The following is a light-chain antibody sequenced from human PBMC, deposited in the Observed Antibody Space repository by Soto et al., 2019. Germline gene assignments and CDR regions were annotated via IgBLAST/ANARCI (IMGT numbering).Light chain of an antibody. J-gene: IGKJ1*01. CDR1: QSISTW. V-gene: IGKV1-5*01. CDR2: DAS. CDR3: QQYDSWWT. Sequence: DIQMTQSPSTLSASVGDRVTITCRASQSISTWLAWYQQKPGKAPKLLIYDASSLESGVPSRFSGSGSQTEFTLTISSLQPDDFATYYCQQYDSWWTFGQGTKVDIK.